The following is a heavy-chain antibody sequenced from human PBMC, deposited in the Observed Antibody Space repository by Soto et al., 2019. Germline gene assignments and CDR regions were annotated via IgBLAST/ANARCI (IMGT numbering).Heavy chain of an antibody. V-gene: IGHV3-48*02. J-gene: IGHJ5*02. CDR3: ARDGYSTSSDWPWFDP. Sequence: EVQLVESGGGLVQPGGSLRLFCEASGFTFSVYTMTWVRQAPGKGLEWVSSISDSSSTISYTDSVKGRFTISRDNAKNSLYLQMNSLRDEDTAVYYCARDGYSTSSDWPWFDPWGQGTLGTVSS. CDR2: ISDSSSTI. D-gene: IGHD6-6*01. CDR1: GFTFSVYT.